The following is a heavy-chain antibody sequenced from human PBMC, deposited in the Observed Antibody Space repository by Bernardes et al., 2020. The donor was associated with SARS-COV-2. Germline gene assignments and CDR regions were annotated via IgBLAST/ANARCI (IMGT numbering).Heavy chain of an antibody. Sequence: SETLSLTCTGSGGSISSVGYYWSWLLQHPGKGLEWIGYIYYSGSTYYNPSLKSRVTISVDTSKNQFSLKLSSVTAADTAVYYCAIGGITIFGVVTQFDYWGQGTLVTVSS. V-gene: IGHV4-31*03. D-gene: IGHD3-3*01. CDR2: IYYSGST. CDR3: AIGGITIFGVVTQFDY. CDR1: GGSISSVGYY. J-gene: IGHJ4*02.